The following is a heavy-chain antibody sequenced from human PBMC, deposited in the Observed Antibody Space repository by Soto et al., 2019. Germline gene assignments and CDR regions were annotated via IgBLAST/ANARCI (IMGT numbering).Heavy chain of an antibody. D-gene: IGHD3-22*01. Sequence: QVHLLLQSGAEVKKPGSSVKVSCKASGGTPSNSAISWVRQAPGQGLEWMGGIIPVFGLVKYAQNFQGRVPITADESTTTAYMELSSLRPEDTAVYYCAGGPIVVVGSRAYYGMDVWGQGTTVTVSS. V-gene: IGHV1-69*01. CDR2: IIPVFGLV. CDR3: AGGPIVVVGSRAYYGMDV. CDR1: GGTPSNSA. J-gene: IGHJ6*02.